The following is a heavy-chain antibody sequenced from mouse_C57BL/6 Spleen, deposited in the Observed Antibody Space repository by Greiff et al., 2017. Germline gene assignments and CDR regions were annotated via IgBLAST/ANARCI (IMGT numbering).Heavy chain of an antibody. D-gene: IGHD1-1*01. CDR2: ISSGSSTI. Sequence: EVKVVESGGGLVKPGGSLKLSCAASGFTFSDYGMHWVRQAPEKGLEWVAYISSGSSTIYYADTVKGRFTISRDNAKNTLFLQMTSLRSEDTAMYYCARLPNLGGSRYYFDYWGQGTTLTVSS. J-gene: IGHJ2*01. V-gene: IGHV5-17*01. CDR1: GFTFSDYG. CDR3: ARLPNLGGSRYYFDY.